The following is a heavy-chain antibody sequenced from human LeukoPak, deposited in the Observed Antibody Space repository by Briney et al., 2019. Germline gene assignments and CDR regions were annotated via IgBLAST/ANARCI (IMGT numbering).Heavy chain of an antibody. D-gene: IGHD5-24*01. CDR3: ARVGGYNSFFDY. CDR1: GGSISSSSYY. CDR2: INHSGST. Sequence: SETLSLTCTVSGGSISSSSYYWGWIRQPPGKGLEWIGEINHSGSTNYNPSLKSRVTISVDTSKNQFSLKLSSVTAADTAVYYCARVGGYNSFFDYWGQGILVTVSS. V-gene: IGHV4-39*07. J-gene: IGHJ4*02.